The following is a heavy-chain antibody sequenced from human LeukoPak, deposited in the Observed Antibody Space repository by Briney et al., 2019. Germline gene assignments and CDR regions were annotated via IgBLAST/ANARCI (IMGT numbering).Heavy chain of an antibody. CDR2: INHSGST. CDR3: ARGRGVVPAAIRRYYYGMDV. V-gene: IGHV4-34*01. CDR1: GVSMSGYY. Sequence: KPSETLSLTCTVSGVSMSGYYWSWIRQPPGKGLEWIGEINHSGSTNYNPSLKSRVTISVDTSKNQFSLKLSSVTAADTAVYYCARGRGVVPAAIRRYYYGMDVWGQGTTVTVSS. J-gene: IGHJ6*02. D-gene: IGHD2-2*02.